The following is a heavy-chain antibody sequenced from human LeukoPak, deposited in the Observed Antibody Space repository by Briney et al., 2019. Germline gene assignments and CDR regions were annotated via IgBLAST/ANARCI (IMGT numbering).Heavy chain of an antibody. CDR2: INPNSGGT. Sequence: GASVKVSCKASGYTFTGYYMHWVRQAPGQGLEWMGWINPNSGGTNYALKFQGRVTMTRDTSISTAYMELSRLRSDDTAVYYCARKVGTVGAAAGFDPWAREPWSPSPQ. D-gene: IGHD6-13*01. V-gene: IGHV1-2*02. CDR1: GYTFTGYY. J-gene: IGHJ5*02. CDR3: ARKVGTVGAAAGFDP.